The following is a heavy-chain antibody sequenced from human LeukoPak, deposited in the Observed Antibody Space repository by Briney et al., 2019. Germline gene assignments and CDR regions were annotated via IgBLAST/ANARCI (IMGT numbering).Heavy chain of an antibody. CDR2: IRYDGSNK. CDR3: AKAYSSSDYYYMDV. D-gene: IGHD6-6*01. CDR1: GFTFSSYG. V-gene: IGHV3-30*02. J-gene: IGHJ6*03. Sequence: GGSLRLSCAASGFTFSSYGMHWVRQAPGKGLEWVAFIRYDGSNKYYADSVKGRFTISRDNSKNTLYLQMNSLRAEDTAVYYCAKAYSSSDYYYMDVWGKGTTVTVSS.